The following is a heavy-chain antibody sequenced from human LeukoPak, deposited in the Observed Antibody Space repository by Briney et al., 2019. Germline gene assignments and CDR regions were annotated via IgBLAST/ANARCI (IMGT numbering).Heavy chain of an antibody. CDR2: ISYDGSNK. V-gene: IGHV3-30*03. J-gene: IGHJ6*02. CDR3: ARGRYGMDV. D-gene: IGHD1-14*01. Sequence: GRSLRLSCAASGFTFSSYGMHWVRQAPGKGLEWVAVISYDGSNKYYADSVKGRLTISRDNAENTLYLQMNSLRVEDTAVYYCARGRYGMDVWGQGTTVTVSS. CDR1: GFTFSSYG.